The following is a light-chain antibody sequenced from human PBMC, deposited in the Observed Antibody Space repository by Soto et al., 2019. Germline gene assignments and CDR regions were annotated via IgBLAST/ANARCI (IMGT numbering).Light chain of an antibody. CDR2: DAS. CDR3: QQRSNWPLT. Sequence: EIVLTQSPATLSLSPGAGATLSCRASQSLNSHLAWYQQKAGQAPRLLIYDASNRATGVPARFSGSGSGTDITLTISSLEPEDFAVYYCQQRSNWPLTFGGGTKLDIK. CDR1: QSLNSH. V-gene: IGKV3-11*01. J-gene: IGKJ4*01.